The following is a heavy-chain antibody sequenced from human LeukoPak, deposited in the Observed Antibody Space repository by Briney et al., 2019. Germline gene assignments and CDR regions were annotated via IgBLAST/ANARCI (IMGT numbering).Heavy chain of an antibody. CDR3: AKVDTAMSAFDI. D-gene: IGHD5-18*01. CDR1: GFTFSRYG. CDR2: ISGSGGST. J-gene: IGHJ3*02. V-gene: IGHV3-23*01. Sequence: GGTLTLSCAASGFTFSRYGMSWVRQAPGKELERVSGISGSGGSTYYADSVKGRFTISRDNSKNTLYLQMNSLRAEDTAVYYCAKVDTAMSAFDIWGQGTMVTVSS.